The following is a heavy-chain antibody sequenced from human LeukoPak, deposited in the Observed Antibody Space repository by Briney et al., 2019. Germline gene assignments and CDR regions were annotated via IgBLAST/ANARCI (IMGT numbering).Heavy chain of an antibody. V-gene: IGHV3-21*01. J-gene: IGHJ5*02. Sequence: PGGSLRLSCAASGFTFSSYSMNWVRQAPGKGLEWVSSISSSSSYIYYADSVKGRFTISRDNSKNTLYLQMNSLRAEDTAVYYCTTDLPIPVAGTRRLYWFDPWGQGTLVTVSS. CDR1: GFTFSSYS. D-gene: IGHD6-19*01. CDR3: TTDLPIPVAGTRRLYWFDP. CDR2: ISSSSSYI.